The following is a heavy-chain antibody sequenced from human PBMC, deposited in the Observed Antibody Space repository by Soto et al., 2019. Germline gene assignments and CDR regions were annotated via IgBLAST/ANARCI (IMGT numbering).Heavy chain of an antibody. Sequence: SETLSLTCAVYGGSFSGYYWSWIRQPPGKGLEWIGEINHSGSTNYNPSLKSRVTISVDTSKNQFSLKLSSVTAADTAVYYCARTAAAGIYRKGWFDPWGQGTLVTVSS. CDR3: ARTAAAGIYRKGWFDP. CDR2: INHSGST. D-gene: IGHD6-13*01. V-gene: IGHV4-34*01. J-gene: IGHJ5*02. CDR1: GGSFSGYY.